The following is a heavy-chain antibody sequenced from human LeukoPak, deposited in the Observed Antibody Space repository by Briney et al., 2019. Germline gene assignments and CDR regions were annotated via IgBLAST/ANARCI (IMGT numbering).Heavy chain of an antibody. J-gene: IGHJ4*02. D-gene: IGHD4-17*01. V-gene: IGHV4-39*01. CDR1: GGSLSSSSYY. Sequence: SETLSLTCTVSGGSLSSSSYYWVWIRPPPGKGLVWSGSIYHSGRSHYNPSLKSLLTIFVDTSKNQFSLKVNSVTAADTAVYYCARNGTVTVSGTKFNYFDYWGQGTLVTVSS. CDR3: ARNGTVTVSGTKFNYFDY. CDR2: IYHSGRS.